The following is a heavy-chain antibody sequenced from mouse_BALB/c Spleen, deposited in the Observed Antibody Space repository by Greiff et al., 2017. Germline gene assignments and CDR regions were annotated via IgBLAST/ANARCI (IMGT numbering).Heavy chain of an antibody. Sequence: VQLQQSGAELVKPGASVKLSCKASGYTFTSYYMYWVKQRPGQGLEWIGEINPSNGGTNFNEKFKSKATLTVDKSSSTAYMQLSSLTSEDSAVYYCTRTYYRYDVYYAMDYWGQGTSVTVSS. CDR2: INPSNGGT. CDR1: GYTFTSYY. D-gene: IGHD2-14*01. CDR3: TRTYYRYDVYYAMDY. V-gene: IGHV1S81*02. J-gene: IGHJ4*01.